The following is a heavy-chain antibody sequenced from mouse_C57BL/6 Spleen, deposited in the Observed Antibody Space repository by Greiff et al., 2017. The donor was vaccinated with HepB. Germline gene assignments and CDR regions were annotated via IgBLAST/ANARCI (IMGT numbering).Heavy chain of an antibody. D-gene: IGHD6-1*01. CDR1: GYSITSGYY. J-gene: IGHJ3*01. V-gene: IGHV3-6*01. Sequence: EVQRVESGPGLVKPSQSLSLTCSVTGYSITSGYYWNWIRQFPGNKLEWMGYISYDGSNNYNPSLKNRISITRDTSKNQFFLKLNSVTTEDTATYDCARDGGLYQGAYWGQGTLVTVSA. CDR2: ISYDGSN. CDR3: ARDGGLYQGAY.